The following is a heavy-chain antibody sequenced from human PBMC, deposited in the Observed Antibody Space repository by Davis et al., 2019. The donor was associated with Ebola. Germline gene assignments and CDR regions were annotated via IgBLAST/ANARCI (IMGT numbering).Heavy chain of an antibody. CDR2: ISSSGSTI. D-gene: IGHD2-8*02. Sequence: GESLKIFCAASGFTFSDYYISWLRQPPGKGLEWVSYISSSGSTIYYADSVKGRFTISRDNAKNSLYLQMNSLGGEDTAVYYCARGRRLLADAFHIWGQGTMVTASS. V-gene: IGHV3-11*04. CDR1: GFTFSDYY. J-gene: IGHJ3*02. CDR3: ARGRRLLADAFHI.